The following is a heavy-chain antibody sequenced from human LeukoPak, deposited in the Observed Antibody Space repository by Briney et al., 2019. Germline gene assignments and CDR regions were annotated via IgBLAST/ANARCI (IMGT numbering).Heavy chain of an antibody. Sequence: GGSLRLSCAVSGFTVSSYGMHWVRPAPGKGLEWVAYLWFDGNNKYYTDSVKGRFTISRDNSKNTLYLQMNSLRAEDTAVYYCAKDRGIAAAYYFMDVWGKGTTVTVSS. CDR2: LWFDGNNK. J-gene: IGHJ6*03. CDR3: AKDRGIAAAYYFMDV. D-gene: IGHD6-13*01. V-gene: IGHV3-30*02. CDR1: GFTVSSYG.